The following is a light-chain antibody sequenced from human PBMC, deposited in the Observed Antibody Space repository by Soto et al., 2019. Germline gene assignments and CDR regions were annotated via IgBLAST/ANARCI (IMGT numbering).Light chain of an antibody. V-gene: IGKV3-20*01. J-gene: IGKJ1*01. CDR1: QIITSSF. CDR2: GAS. CDR3: QVYGSSPTWT. Sequence: EIVLTQSPATLSLSPGERATLSCRASQIITSSFLAWYQQRPGQAPSLLIYGASNRASGIPDRFSGSGSGTDFTLTISSLEPEDFGVYYCQVYGSSPTWTFGQGTKLESK.